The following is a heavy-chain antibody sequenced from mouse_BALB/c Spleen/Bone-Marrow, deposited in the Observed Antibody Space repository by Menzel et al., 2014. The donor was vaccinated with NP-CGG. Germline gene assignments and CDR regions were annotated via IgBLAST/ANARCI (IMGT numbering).Heavy chain of an antibody. CDR3: ARWEYYAMDY. J-gene: IGHJ4*01. CDR2: IDPANGNT. D-gene: IGHD4-1*01. Sequence: EVQVVESGAELVKPGASVKLSCTASGFNIKDTYMHWVKQRPEQGLEWIGRIDPANGNTKYDPKFQGKATITADTSSNTAYLQLSSLISEDTAVYYCARWEYYAMDYWGQGTSVTVSS. V-gene: IGHV14-3*02. CDR1: GFNIKDTY.